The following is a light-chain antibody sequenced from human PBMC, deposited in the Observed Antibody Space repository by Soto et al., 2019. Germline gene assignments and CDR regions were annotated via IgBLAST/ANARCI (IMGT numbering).Light chain of an antibody. CDR1: QDISTF. V-gene: IGKV1-27*01. Sequence: DIQMTQSPSSLSASVGDRVTITCRASQDISTFLAWYQQKRGKVPKLLVYDASTLQSGVPTRLSGSGSGTHFTLTISSLQPEDVASYYCQEYNSLLYTFGQGTKLASK. J-gene: IGKJ2*01. CDR3: QEYNSLLYT. CDR2: DAS.